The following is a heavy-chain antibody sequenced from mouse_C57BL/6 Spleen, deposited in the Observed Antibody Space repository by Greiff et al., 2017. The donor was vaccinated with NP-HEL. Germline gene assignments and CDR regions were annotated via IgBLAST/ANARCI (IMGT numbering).Heavy chain of an antibody. CDR3: AREGATYYSNSPFAY. CDR2: INPSSGYT. CDR1: GYTFTSYT. D-gene: IGHD2-5*01. J-gene: IGHJ3*01. V-gene: IGHV1-4*01. Sequence: VKLMESGAELARPGASVKMSCKASGYTFTSYTMHWVKQRPGQGLEWIGYINPSSGYTKYNQKFKDKATLTADKSSSTAYMQLSSLTSEDSAVYYCAREGATYYSNSPFAYWGQGTLVTVSA.